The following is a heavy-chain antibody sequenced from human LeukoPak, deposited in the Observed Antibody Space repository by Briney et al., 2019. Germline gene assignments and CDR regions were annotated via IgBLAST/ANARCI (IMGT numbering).Heavy chain of an antibody. CDR1: GFTFSTSA. CDR3: LRGDRRDY. V-gene: IGHV3-21*01. J-gene: IGHJ4*02. CDR2: ISPTGGAI. Sequence: PGGSLRLSCAASGFTFSTSAMNWVRQAPGRGLEWVSSISPTGGAIFYADSLRGRFTISRDNSKNTLYLQMNSLRVEDTAVYYCLRGDRRDYWGQGTLVTVSS.